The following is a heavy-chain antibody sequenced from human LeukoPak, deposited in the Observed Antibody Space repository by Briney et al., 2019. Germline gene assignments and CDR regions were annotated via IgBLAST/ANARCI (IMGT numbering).Heavy chain of an antibody. Sequence: GGSLRLSCAASGFTFSSYAMHWGRQAPGKGLEWGAVISYDGSNKYYADSVKGRFTISRDNSKNTLYLQMNSLRAEDTAVYYCARDLTYSSSWYILCYWGQGTLVTVSS. V-gene: IGHV3-30*04. CDR1: GFTFSSYA. D-gene: IGHD6-13*01. CDR2: ISYDGSNK. J-gene: IGHJ4*02. CDR3: ARDLTYSSSWYILCY.